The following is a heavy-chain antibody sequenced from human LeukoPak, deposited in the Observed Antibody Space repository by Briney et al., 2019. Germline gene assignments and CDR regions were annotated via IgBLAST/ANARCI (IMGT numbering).Heavy chain of an antibody. Sequence: AASVKVSCKVSGYTLTELSMHWVRQAPGKGLEWMGGFDPEDGETIYAQKFQGRVTMTEDTSTDTAYMELSSLRSDDTAVYYCARDLWGSSGVAFDYWGQGTLVTVSS. CDR1: GYTLTELS. CDR3: ARDLWGSSGVAFDY. V-gene: IGHV1-24*01. J-gene: IGHJ4*02. D-gene: IGHD3-22*01. CDR2: FDPEDGET.